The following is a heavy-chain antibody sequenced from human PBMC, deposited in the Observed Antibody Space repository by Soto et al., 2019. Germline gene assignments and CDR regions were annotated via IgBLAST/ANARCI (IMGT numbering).Heavy chain of an antibody. D-gene: IGHD3-22*01. J-gene: IGHJ4*01. V-gene: IGHV3-33*01. CDR1: GITFSNYG. CDR3: VSGYGYFDN. CDR2: IWYDGRDK. Sequence: QVQLVESGGGVVQPGRSLRLSCAASGITFSNYGTHWVRQAPGKGLEWVAVIWYDGRDKYYADSVKGRFTISRDNSKNTLYLQMNSLTAVDTAGYYCVSGYGYFDNWGHGTLVTVSS.